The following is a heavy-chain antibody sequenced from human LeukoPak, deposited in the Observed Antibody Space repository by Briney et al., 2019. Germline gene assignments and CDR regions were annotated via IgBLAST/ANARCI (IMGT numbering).Heavy chain of an antibody. CDR3: ARRRGSGLYPFDY. Sequence: GASVKVSCKASGGTFSSSAISWVRQAPGQGLEWMGGIIPIFGTANYEQKHQGRVTITADESTSTAYMELSSLRSEDTAVYYCARRRGSGLYPFDYWGQGTLVTVSS. D-gene: IGHD6-19*01. V-gene: IGHV1-69*01. J-gene: IGHJ4*02. CDR2: IIPIFGTA. CDR1: GGTFSSSA.